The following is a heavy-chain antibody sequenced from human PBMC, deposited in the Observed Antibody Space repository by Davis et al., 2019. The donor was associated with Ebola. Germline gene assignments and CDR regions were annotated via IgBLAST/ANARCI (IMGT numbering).Heavy chain of an antibody. CDR1: GFTFSSYW. CDR2: IKQDGSEK. J-gene: IGHJ4*02. V-gene: IGHV3-7*01. CDR3: ARDRYSGF. Sequence: GESLKISCAASGFTFSSYWMTWVRQAPGKGLEWVANIKQDGSEKSYVDSVKGRFTISRDNAKNALYLQMNSLRAEDTAVYCCARDRYSGFWGQGTLVTVSS. D-gene: IGHD1-14*01.